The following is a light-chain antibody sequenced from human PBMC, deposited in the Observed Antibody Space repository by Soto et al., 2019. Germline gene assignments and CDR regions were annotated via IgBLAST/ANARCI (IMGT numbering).Light chain of an antibody. CDR1: SSDVGDYDY. CDR3: SSYTGSSTLYV. Sequence: QSVQTQPASVARSPGQSITISCTGTSSDVGDYDYVSWYRQQPGKAPKLLIYDVSNRPSEISNRFSGSKSANTASLTISGLQAEDEAYYYCSSYTGSSTLYVFGTGTKLTFL. CDR2: DVS. J-gene: IGLJ1*01. V-gene: IGLV2-14*03.